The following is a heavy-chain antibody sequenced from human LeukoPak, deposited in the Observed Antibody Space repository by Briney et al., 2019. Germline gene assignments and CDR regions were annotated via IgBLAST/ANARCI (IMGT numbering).Heavy chain of an antibody. V-gene: IGHV1-18*01. D-gene: IGHD4-17*01. CDR2: ISTYNGET. Sequence: GASVKVSCKASGYTFTSYGISWVRQVPGQGLEWMGWISTYNGETNYAEKVQGRVTLTTDTSTNTAYMEMRSLRSDDTAIYYCARGVDDFGDFRFDYWGRGTQVTASS. CDR1: GYTFTSYG. CDR3: ARGVDDFGDFRFDY. J-gene: IGHJ4*02.